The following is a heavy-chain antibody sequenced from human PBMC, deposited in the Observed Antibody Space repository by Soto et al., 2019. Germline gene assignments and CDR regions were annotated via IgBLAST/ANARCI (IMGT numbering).Heavy chain of an antibody. CDR3: AREVGDSFDY. CDR2: INAGSGGT. J-gene: IGHJ4*02. CDR1: GYTFTSYA. V-gene: IGHV1-3*01. Sequence: GASVKVSCKASGYTFTSYAMHWVRQAPGQRLEWMGWINAGSGGTNYAQKFQGRVTMTRDTSTSTAYMELSSLRSDDTAVYYCAREVGDSFDYWGQGTLVTVSS. D-gene: IGHD3-16*01.